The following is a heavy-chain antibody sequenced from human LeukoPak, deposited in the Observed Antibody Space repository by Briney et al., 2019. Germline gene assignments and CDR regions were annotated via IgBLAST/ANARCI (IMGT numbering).Heavy chain of an antibody. J-gene: IGHJ3*02. Sequence: PSETLSLTCSVSNGSISSSRYFWGWIRQPPGKGLEWIGSIDYSGSTYYNPSLKSRVTISVDTSKNHFSLDLSSVTAADTAVYYCARAVTMLVVRSGDAFDIWGQGTLVAVSS. CDR1: NGSISSSRYF. V-gene: IGHV4-39*07. D-gene: IGHD3-22*01. CDR2: IDYSGST. CDR3: ARAVTMLVVRSGDAFDI.